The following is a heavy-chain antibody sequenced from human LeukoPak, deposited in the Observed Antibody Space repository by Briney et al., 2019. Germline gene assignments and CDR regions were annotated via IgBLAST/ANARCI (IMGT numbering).Heavy chain of an antibody. V-gene: IGHV4-34*01. CDR3: ARGLATDY. CDR2: INHSGST. D-gene: IGHD1-26*01. Sequence: SETLSLTCAVYGGSFSGYYWSWIRQPPGKGLEWIGEINHSGSTNYNPSLKSRVTISVDTSKNQFSLKLSSVTAADTAVYYCARGLATDYWGQGTLVTVSS. CDR1: GGSFSGYY. J-gene: IGHJ4*02.